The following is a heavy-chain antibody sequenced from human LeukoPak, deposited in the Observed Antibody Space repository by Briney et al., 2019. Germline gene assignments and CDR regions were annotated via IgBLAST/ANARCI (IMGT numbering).Heavy chain of an antibody. J-gene: IGHJ4*02. CDR2: IKQDGSEI. D-gene: IGHD3-10*01. CDR1: GFTFKNYW. V-gene: IGHV3-7*05. Sequence: PGGSLRLSCAASGFTFKNYWMSWVRQAPGKGLEWVANIKQDGSEINYVESVKGRFTISRDNAKSSLYLQMNSLRAEDTAVYYCARGGYYGSGSFPDYWGQGTLVTVSS. CDR3: ARGGYYGSGSFPDY.